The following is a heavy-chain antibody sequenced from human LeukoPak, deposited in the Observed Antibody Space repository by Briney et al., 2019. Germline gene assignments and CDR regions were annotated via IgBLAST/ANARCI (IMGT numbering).Heavy chain of an antibody. CDR2: ISGSGGST. J-gene: IGHJ4*02. CDR3: AKLDLLDYYYDSSGYGREFDY. D-gene: IGHD3-22*01. CDR1: GFTVSSLF. Sequence: GGSVPHLCSVSGFTVSSLFMSWVRQAPGKGLEWVSAISGSGGSTYYADSVKGRFTISRDNSKNTLYLQMNSLRAEDTAVYYCAKLDLLDYYYDSSGYGREFDYWSQGTLVTVSS. V-gene: IGHV3-23*01.